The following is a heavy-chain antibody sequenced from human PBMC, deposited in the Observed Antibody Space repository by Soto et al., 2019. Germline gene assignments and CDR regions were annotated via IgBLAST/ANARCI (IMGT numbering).Heavy chain of an antibody. CDR3: ARTRIVVVSYDAFDI. CDR2: IYYSGST. D-gene: IGHD3-22*01. J-gene: IGHJ3*02. Sequence: RSLTCTVSGGSISSGDYYWSWIRQPPGKGLEWIGYIYYSGSTYYNPSLKSRLTISVDTSKNQFSLKLSSVTAADTAVYYCARTRIVVVSYDAFDIWGQGTMVTV. V-gene: IGHV4-30-4*01. CDR1: GGSISSGDYY.